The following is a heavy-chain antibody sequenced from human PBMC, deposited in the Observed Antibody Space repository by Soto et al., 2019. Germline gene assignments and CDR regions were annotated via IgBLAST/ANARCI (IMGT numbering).Heavy chain of an antibody. J-gene: IGHJ3*02. V-gene: IGHV4-59*01. Sequence: QVQLQESGPGLVKPSETLSLTCTVSGGSISNYYWSWIRQPPGKGLEWIGYIYYSGSTNYNPSLKSRVTISVDTSKNQFSLKLSSVTAADTAVYYCARDASYYDILTGAFDIWGQGTMVTVSS. CDR3: ARDASYYDILTGAFDI. D-gene: IGHD3-9*01. CDR1: GGSISNYY. CDR2: IYYSGST.